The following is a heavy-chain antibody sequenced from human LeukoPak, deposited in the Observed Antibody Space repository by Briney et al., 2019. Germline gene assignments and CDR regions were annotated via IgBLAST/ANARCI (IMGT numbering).Heavy chain of an antibody. CDR1: GYSISSGYY. J-gene: IGHJ4*02. D-gene: IGHD6-19*01. Sequence: SETLSLTCTVSGYSISSGYYWGWIRQPPGKGLEWIGSIYHSGSTYYNPSLKSRVTISVDTSKNQFSLQLNSVTPEDTAVYYCARDETSGIAVAYHINWGQGTLVTVSS. CDR2: IYHSGST. CDR3: ARDETSGIAVAYHIN. V-gene: IGHV4-38-2*02.